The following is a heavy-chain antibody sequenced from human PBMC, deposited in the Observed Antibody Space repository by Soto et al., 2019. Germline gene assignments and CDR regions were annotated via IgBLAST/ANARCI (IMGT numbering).Heavy chain of an antibody. CDR2: ISYDGSNK. J-gene: IGHJ4*02. V-gene: IGHV3-30*18. Sequence: QVQLVESGGGVVQPGRSLRLSCAASGFTFSSYGIHWVRQAPGKGLEWVAAISYDGSNKYYADSVKGRFTISRDNSKNTLYLQMNSLRAEDTAVYYCAKGAYAVVAASYFDYWGQGTLVTVSS. CDR1: GFTFSSYG. D-gene: IGHD2-15*01. CDR3: AKGAYAVVAASYFDY.